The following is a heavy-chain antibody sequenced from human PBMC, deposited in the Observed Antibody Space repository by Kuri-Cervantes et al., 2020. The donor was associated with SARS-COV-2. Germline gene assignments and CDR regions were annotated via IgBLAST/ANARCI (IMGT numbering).Heavy chain of an antibody. J-gene: IGHJ4*02. V-gene: IGHV1-8*01. CDR2: MNPNSGNT. Sequence: ASVNVSCKDSGYTFTSYDINWVRQATGQGLEWMGWMNPNSGNTGYAQKFQGRVTMTRNTSISTAYMELSRLRSEDTAVYYIARGRQADYGDYGYWGQGTLVSVSS. CDR1: GYTFTSYD. D-gene: IGHD4-17*01. CDR3: ARGRQADYGDYGY.